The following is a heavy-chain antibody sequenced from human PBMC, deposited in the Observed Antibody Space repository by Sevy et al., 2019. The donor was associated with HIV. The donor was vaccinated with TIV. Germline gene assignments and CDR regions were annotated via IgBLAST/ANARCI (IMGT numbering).Heavy chain of an antibody. V-gene: IGHV3-9*01. D-gene: IGHD2-15*01. Sequence: GGSLRLSCAASGFTFDDYAMHWVRQAPGKGLEWVSGVSWNSASIGYASSVRGRFTISRDNTKNSLSLQRNSLTSEDTAFYYGTKDLGAKRVPGYCYDGTCWPRDGFDIWGHGTMVTVSS. CDR1: GFTFDDYA. CDR3: TKDLGAKRVPGYCYDGTCWPRDGFDI. CDR2: VSWNSASI. J-gene: IGHJ3*02.